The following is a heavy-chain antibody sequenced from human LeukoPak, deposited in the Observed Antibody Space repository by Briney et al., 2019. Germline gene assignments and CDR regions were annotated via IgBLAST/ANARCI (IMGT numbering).Heavy chain of an antibody. V-gene: IGHV4-30-2*01. J-gene: IGHJ4*02. Sequence: SETLSLTCSVSGGSITSTNYYWGWIRQPPGKGLEWIGYIYHSGSTYYNPSLKSRVTISVDRSKNQFSLKLSSVTAADTAVYYCARAVAAAFDYWGQGTLVTVSS. CDR3: ARAVAAAFDY. CDR2: IYHSGST. CDR1: GGSITSTNYY. D-gene: IGHD6-19*01.